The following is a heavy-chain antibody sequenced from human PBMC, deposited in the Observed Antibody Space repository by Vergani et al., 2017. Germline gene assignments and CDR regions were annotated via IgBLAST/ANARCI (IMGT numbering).Heavy chain of an antibody. CDR3: ARPHGDIRPPDPRRLDY. Sequence: QVLLVQSGAEVKKPGASVRVSCKTSGYTFTNYYIHWVRQAPGQGLEWMGIINPSGGSTTYVQQFQGRLTMTRDTSTSTVYMDLSNLRSEDTAVYYCARPHGDIRPPDPRRLDYWGQGTLVTVSS. J-gene: IGHJ4*02. CDR2: INPSGGST. D-gene: IGHD6-6*01. CDR1: GYTFTNYY. V-gene: IGHV1-46*03.